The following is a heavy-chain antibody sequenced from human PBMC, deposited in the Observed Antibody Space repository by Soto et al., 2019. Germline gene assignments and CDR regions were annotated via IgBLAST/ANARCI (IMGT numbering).Heavy chain of an antibody. V-gene: IGHV4-4*01. J-gene: IGHJ4*02. CDR1: GGSMSSSSC. Sequence: ETLSINCAVAGGSMSSSSCWTWVRQSPGKGLEWIGEIFESGATNYNPSLKSRLTMSVDKSKNQFPLNLSSLTAADTDVYFCTTSHAGELNNWGQGTLVTVSS. CDR3: TTSHAGELNN. CDR2: IFESGAT. D-gene: IGHD1-7*01.